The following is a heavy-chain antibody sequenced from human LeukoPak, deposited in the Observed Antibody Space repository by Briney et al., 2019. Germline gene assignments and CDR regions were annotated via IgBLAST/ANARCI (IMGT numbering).Heavy chain of an antibody. Sequence: PGQSLKISCTGAGYNITSYRIGCVRQMPGKGLEWMGIIYPADSDTRYSPSFQGQLPISADKSISHAYLQWSSLKASDTAMYYCARQTGCSGGSCYSEVYGYYFDYWGQGTLVTVSS. CDR3: ARQTGCSGGSCYSEVYGYYFDY. CDR2: IYPADSDT. V-gene: IGHV5-51*01. D-gene: IGHD2-15*01. J-gene: IGHJ4*02. CDR1: GYNITSYR.